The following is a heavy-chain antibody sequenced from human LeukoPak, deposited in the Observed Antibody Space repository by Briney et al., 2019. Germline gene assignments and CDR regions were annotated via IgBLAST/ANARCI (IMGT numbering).Heavy chain of an antibody. CDR3: AKSRVLSAIAAFDY. CDR2: ITASGDRT. CDR1: GFTFDTYA. V-gene: IGHV3-23*01. J-gene: IGHJ4*02. Sequence: PGGSLRLSCVASGFTFDTYAVTWVRQAPGKGLEWVSGITASGDRTFYADSVKGRFTISRDTSKNTLYLQMNSLRAEDTAIYYCAKSRVLSAIAAFDYWGQGTLVTVSS. D-gene: IGHD2-15*01.